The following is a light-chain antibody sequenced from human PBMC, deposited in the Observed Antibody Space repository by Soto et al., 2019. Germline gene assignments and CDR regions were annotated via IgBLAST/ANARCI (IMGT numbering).Light chain of an antibody. V-gene: IGLV2-8*01. J-gene: IGLJ3*02. Sequence: QSALTQPPSASGSPGQSVTISCTGTSSDVGSYNYVSWYQQHPGKAPKLMIYEVSKRPSGVPDRFSGSKSGNTASLTVSGLQAEDEADYYWSSYAGSNNLVFGGATKLTVL. CDR3: SSYAGSNNLV. CDR2: EVS. CDR1: SSDVGSYNY.